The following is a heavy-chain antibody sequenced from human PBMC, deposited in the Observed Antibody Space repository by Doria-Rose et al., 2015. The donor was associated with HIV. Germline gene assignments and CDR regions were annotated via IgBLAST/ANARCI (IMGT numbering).Heavy chain of an antibody. J-gene: IGHJ4*02. CDR1: GASVSSRGYY. V-gene: IGHV4-31*03. CDR2: TYYTGTS. Sequence: QVQLQESGPGLVKPSETLSLTCSVSGASVSSRGYYWNWIRQVPGKGLESLGYTYYTGTSDYSPSLKSRLNMTVDTSKNQFSLKSSFVTVADTAVYYCARMGSYRELDYWGQGALVIVSA. D-gene: IGHD3-3*01. CDR3: ARMGSYRELDY.